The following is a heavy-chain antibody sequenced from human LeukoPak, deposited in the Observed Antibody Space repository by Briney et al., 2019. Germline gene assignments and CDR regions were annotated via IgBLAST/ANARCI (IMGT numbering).Heavy chain of an antibody. V-gene: IGHV4-34*01. CDR1: GGSFSGYY. Sequence: PSETLSLTCAVYGGSFSGYYWSWIRQPPVKGLEWIGEINHSGSTNYNPSLKSRVTISVDTSKNQFSLKLSSVTAADTAVYYCASGPVAGPHGVDYWGQGTLVTVSS. CDR3: ASGPVAGPHGVDY. J-gene: IGHJ4*02. CDR2: INHSGST. D-gene: IGHD6-19*01.